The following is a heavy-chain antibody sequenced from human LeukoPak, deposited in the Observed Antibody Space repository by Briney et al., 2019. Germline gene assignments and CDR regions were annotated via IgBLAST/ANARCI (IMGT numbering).Heavy chain of an antibody. CDR3: ARGSTPDY. V-gene: IGHV4-59*01. Sequence: SETLSLTCTVSGGSITSYCWNWIRQPPGKGLEWIGYIYYSGSTNYNPSLKSRVTMSVDTSKSQFSLKLSSVTAADTAVYYCARGSTPDYWGQGTLVTVSS. D-gene: IGHD1-26*01. CDR2: IYYSGST. J-gene: IGHJ4*02. CDR1: GGSITSYC.